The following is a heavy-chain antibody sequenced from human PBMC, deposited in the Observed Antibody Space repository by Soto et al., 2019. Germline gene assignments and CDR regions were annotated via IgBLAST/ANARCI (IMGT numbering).Heavy chain of an antibody. J-gene: IGHJ4*02. CDR3: ASGQCGTNCYIFEY. V-gene: IGHV3-30*03. D-gene: IGHD2-8*01. CDR2: MSHDGSKT. Sequence: QVQLVESGGGVVQPGTSLRLSCAASGFTFSSYGFHWVRQAPGKGLEWVTLMSHDGSKTFYADSVKGRFTISRDNSKNTLHLQMNSLKAEDTAVYYCASGQCGTNCYIFEYWGQGTLVTVSS. CDR1: GFTFSSYG.